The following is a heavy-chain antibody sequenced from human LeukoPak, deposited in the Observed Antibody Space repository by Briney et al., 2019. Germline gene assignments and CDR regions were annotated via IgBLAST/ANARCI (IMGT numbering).Heavy chain of an antibody. CDR3: ARDTVAGTRGVGAFDI. D-gene: IGHD6-19*01. CDR2: ISSSSYI. V-gene: IGHV3-21*01. Sequence: GGSLRLSCAASGFTFSSYSMNWVRQAPGKGLEWVSSISSSSYIYYADSVKGRFTISRDNAKNSLYLQMNSLRAEDTAVYYCARDTVAGTRGVGAFDIWGQGTMVTVSS. CDR1: GFTFSSYS. J-gene: IGHJ3*02.